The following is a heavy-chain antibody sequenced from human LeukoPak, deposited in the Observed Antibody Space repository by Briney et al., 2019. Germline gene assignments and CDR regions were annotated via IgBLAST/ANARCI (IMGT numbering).Heavy chain of an antibody. J-gene: IGHJ4*02. CDR2: INPNSGGT. CDR1: GYTFTGYY. Sequence: GASVTVSCKASGYTFTGYYMHWVRQAPGQGLEWMGWINPNSGGTNYAQKFQGRVTMTRDTSISTAYMELSRLRSDDTAVYYCARVKYYYGSGPFRYFDYWGQGTLVTVSS. CDR3: ARVKYYYGSGPFRYFDY. V-gene: IGHV1-2*02. D-gene: IGHD3-10*01.